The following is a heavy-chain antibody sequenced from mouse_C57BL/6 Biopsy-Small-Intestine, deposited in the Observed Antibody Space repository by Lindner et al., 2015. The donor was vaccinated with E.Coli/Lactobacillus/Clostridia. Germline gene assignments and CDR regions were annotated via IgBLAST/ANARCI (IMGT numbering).Heavy chain of an antibody. Sequence: VQLQESGAELVKPGASVKLSCTASGFNIKDYYMHWVKQRPGQGLEWIGRIHPSDSDTNYNQKFKGKATLTVDKSSSTAYMQLSSPTSEDSAVYYCAYYDYDEGFAYWGQGTLVTVSA. CDR1: GFNIKDYY. V-gene: IGHV1-74*01. D-gene: IGHD2-4*01. J-gene: IGHJ3*01. CDR2: IHPSDSDT. CDR3: AYYDYDEGFAY.